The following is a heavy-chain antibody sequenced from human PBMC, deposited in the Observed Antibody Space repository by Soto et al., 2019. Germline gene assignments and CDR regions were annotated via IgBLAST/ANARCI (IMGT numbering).Heavy chain of an antibody. J-gene: IGHJ5*02. CDR3: ARSVRPLSWFDP. D-gene: IGHD3-10*01. V-gene: IGHV3-64*04. Sequence: SLRLSCSASGFTFSFYAMHWVRQAPGKGLEFVSAISTDGGNTHYADSVKGRFTISRDNFGNTMYLQMNSVRVEDTAVYYCARSVRPLSWFDPWGQGTRVTVSS. CDR2: ISTDGGNT. CDR1: GFTFSFYA.